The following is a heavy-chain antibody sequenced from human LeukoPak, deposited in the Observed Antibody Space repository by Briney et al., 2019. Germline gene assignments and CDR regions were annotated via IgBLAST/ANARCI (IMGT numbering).Heavy chain of an antibody. CDR2: VYYNGSA. Sequence: SETLSLTCGVSGYSISSGYQWAWIRQSPGKGLEWIGYVYYNGSAKYNPSLKSRVTISVDMSKNQFSLKVSSVTAADTAIYYCARKGGHFDYWGQGTLVTVSS. J-gene: IGHJ4*02. V-gene: IGHV4-61*05. D-gene: IGHD2-15*01. CDR1: GYSISSGYQ. CDR3: ARKGGHFDY.